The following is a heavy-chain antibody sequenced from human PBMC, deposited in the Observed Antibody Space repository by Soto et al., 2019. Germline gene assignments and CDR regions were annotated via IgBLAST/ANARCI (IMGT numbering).Heavy chain of an antibody. CDR2: ISYDGSNK. Sequence: QVQLVESGGGVVQPGRSLRLSCAASGFTFSSYSMHWVRQAPGKGLEWVAVISYDGSNKYYADSVKGRFTISRDNSKNTLYLQMNSLRAEDTAVYYCAKDGGGGQHIAAAGTYVWYYFDYWGQGTLVTVSS. CDR1: GFTFSSYS. D-gene: IGHD6-13*01. V-gene: IGHV3-30*18. CDR3: AKDGGGGQHIAAAGTYVWYYFDY. J-gene: IGHJ4*02.